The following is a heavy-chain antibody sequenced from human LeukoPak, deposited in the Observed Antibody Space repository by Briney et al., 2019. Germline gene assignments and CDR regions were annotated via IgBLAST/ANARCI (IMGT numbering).Heavy chain of an antibody. J-gene: IGHJ4*02. CDR1: GGSISSSIYY. D-gene: IGHD6-19*01. V-gene: IGHV4-39*01. CDR2: IYYSGST. CDR3: ARQFRGSGWYYEY. Sequence: SETLPLTCTVSGGSISSSIYYWGWIRQPPGKGLEWIGNIYYSGSTYDNPSLRGRVTISVDTSKNQFSLKVSSVTAADTAVYYCARQFRGSGWYYEYWGQGTLVTVSS.